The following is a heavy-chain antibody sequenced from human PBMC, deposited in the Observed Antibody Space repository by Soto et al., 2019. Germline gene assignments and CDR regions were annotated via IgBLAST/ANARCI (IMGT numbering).Heavy chain of an antibody. CDR1: GFTFSSYT. J-gene: IGHJ4*02. V-gene: IGHV3-23*01. CDR2: VSGRDNTT. D-gene: IGHD1-26*01. Sequence: GGSLRLSCAASGFTFSSYTMSWVRQAPGKGLEWVFTVSGRDNTTNYADSVRGRFTISRDNSKNTLYVQMNSLRVEDTAVYYCAKAPRSGTYRTHFDYWGRGTLVTVSS. CDR3: AKAPRSGTYRTHFDY.